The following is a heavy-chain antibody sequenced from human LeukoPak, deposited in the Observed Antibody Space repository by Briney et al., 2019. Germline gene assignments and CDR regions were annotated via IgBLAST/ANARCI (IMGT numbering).Heavy chain of an antibody. V-gene: IGHV1-69*13. CDR2: IIPIFGTA. Sequence: ASVKVSCKASGGTFSSYAISWVRQAPGQGLEWMGGIIPIFGTANYAQKFQGRVTITADESTSTAYMELSSLRSEDTAVYYCARDKRGSYRSESPGPATDWGQGTLVTVSS. J-gene: IGHJ4*02. CDR3: ARDKRGSYRSESPGPATD. CDR1: GGTFSSYA. D-gene: IGHD3-16*02.